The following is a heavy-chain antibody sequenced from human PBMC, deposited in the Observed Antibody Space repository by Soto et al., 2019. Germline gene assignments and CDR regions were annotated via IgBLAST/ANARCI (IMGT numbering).Heavy chain of an antibody. CDR3: ARDQSPSSGWPGMDV. Sequence: QVQLVQSGAEVKKPGASVKVSCKASGYTFTDYYMHWVRQAPGQGLEGMGWINPNSGGTNYAKKLQGRVTMTRDTSISTAYMEMNRLRSDDTAVYYCARDQSPSSGWPGMDVWGQGTTVTVSS. CDR2: INPNSGGT. CDR1: GYTFTDYY. D-gene: IGHD6-19*01. J-gene: IGHJ6*02. V-gene: IGHV1-2*02.